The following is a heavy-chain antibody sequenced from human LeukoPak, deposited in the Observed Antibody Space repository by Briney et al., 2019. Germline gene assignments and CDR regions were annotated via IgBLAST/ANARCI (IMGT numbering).Heavy chain of an antibody. D-gene: IGHD2-15*01. CDR2: ISAYNGNT. Sequence: ASVKVSCKASGYTFTSYGISWVRQAPGQGLEWMGWISAYNGNTNYAQKLQGRVTMTTDTSTSTAYMELRSLRSDDTAVYHCARGTLGSYCSGGSCYPLNFDYWGQGTLVTVSS. CDR1: GYTFTSYG. CDR3: ARGTLGSYCSGGSCYPLNFDY. V-gene: IGHV1-18*01. J-gene: IGHJ4*02.